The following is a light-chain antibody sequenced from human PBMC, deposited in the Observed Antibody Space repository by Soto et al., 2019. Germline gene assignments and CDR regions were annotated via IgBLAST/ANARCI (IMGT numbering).Light chain of an antibody. Sequence: QPVLTQSPSASASLGASVKLTCTLSSGHSSYAIAWHQQQPEKGPRYLMKLDSDVSHNQGDAIPNRFSGSSPGAERYLTISSLQSEDEADYYSQTWGTGIHVVFGGGTKLTDL. CDR1: SGHSSYA. CDR3: QTWGTGIHVV. V-gene: IGLV4-69*01. CDR2: LDSDVSH. J-gene: IGLJ2*01.